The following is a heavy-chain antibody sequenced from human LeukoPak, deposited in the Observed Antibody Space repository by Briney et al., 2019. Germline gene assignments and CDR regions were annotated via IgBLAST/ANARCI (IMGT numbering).Heavy chain of an antibody. CDR2: IWDDGSDN. D-gene: IGHD3-10*01. J-gene: IGHJ4*02. CDR3: SRDSHHGSGSYYNGYEN. V-gene: IGHV3-33*08. Sequence: GGSLRLSCVASGFPFSNHGMHWVRQAPGKGLEWVASIWDDGSDNYSADSVKGRFTISRDNAKNSLYLQMNSLRAEDTAVYYCSRDSHHGSGSYYNGYENWGQGTLVTVSS. CDR1: GFPFSNHG.